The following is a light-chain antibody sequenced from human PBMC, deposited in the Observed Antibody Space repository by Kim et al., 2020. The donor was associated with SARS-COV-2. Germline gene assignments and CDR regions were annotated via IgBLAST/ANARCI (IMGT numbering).Light chain of an antibody. CDR3: QQYYSGWT. Sequence: DIVLTQSPDSLAVSLGERATVNCKSSQSVLYSSNNKNYLAWYQQKPGQPPKLLIYWASTRESGVPDRFGGSGSGTDFTLTISSLQPGDVAVYYWQQYYSGWTFGQGTKVDIK. J-gene: IGKJ1*01. CDR2: WAS. V-gene: IGKV4-1*01. CDR1: QSVLYSSNNKNY.